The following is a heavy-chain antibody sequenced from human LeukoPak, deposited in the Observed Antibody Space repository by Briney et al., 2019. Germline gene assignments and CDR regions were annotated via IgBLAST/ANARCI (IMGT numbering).Heavy chain of an antibody. CDR3: ARDRPSFRAVRGLAWYFDL. CDR1: GGSISSSSYY. CDR2: IYYSDST. V-gene: IGHV4-39*02. J-gene: IGHJ2*01. Sequence: PSETLSLTCTVSGGSISSSSYYWGWIRQPPGKGLEWIGSIYYSDSTYYNPSLKSRVTISVDTSKNQFSLKLSSVTAADTAVYYCARDRPSFRAVRGLAWYFDLWGRGTLVTVSS. D-gene: IGHD3-10*01.